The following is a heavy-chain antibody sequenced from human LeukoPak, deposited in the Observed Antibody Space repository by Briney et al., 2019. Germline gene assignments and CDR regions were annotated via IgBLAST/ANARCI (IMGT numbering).Heavy chain of an antibody. CDR3: ASQRYYYDSSGLMDY. CDR1: GGTFSSYA. Sequence: GASVKVSCKASGGTFSSYAISWERQAPGQGLEWMGRIIPILGIANYAQKFQGRVTITADKSTSKAYMELSSLRSEDTAVYYCASQRYYYDSSGLMDYWGQGTLVTVSS. CDR2: IIPILGIA. D-gene: IGHD3-22*01. J-gene: IGHJ4*02. V-gene: IGHV1-69*04.